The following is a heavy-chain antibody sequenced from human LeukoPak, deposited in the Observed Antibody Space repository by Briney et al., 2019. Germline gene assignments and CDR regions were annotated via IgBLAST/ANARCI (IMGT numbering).Heavy chain of an antibody. CDR3: ARFFGGNPGWFDP. D-gene: IGHD4-23*01. Sequence: KPSETLSLTCAVYGGSFSGYYWSWIRQPPGKGLEWIGEINHSGSTNYNPSLKSRVTISVDTSKNQFSLKLSSVTAADTAVYYCARFFGGNPGWFDPWGQGTLVTVSS. CDR2: INHSGST. CDR1: GGSFSGYY. V-gene: IGHV4-34*01. J-gene: IGHJ5*02.